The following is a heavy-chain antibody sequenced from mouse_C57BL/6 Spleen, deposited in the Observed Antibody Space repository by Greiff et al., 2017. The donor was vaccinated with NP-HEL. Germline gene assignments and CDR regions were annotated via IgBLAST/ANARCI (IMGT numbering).Heavy chain of an antibody. CDR3: ARRDSPYYLDY. CDR1: GFTFSDYG. D-gene: IGHD3-3*01. V-gene: IGHV5-17*01. Sequence: EVKLMESGGGLVKPGGSLKLSCAASGFTFSDYGMHWVRQAPEKGLEWVAYISSGSSTIYYADTVKGPFTISRDNAKNTLFLQMTSLRSEDTAMYYCARRDSPYYLDYWGQGTTLTVSS. CDR2: ISSGSSTI. J-gene: IGHJ2*01.